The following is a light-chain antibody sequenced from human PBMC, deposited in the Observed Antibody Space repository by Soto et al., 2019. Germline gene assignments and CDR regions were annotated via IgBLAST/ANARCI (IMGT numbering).Light chain of an antibody. CDR1: QSVSSS. Sequence: EIVMTQSPATLSVSPGVRATLSCRASQSVSSSLAWYQQKPGQPPRLLIYGASTRATGIPARFSGSGSGTEFTLTISSLQSEDFAVYYCQQYNNWSPWTFGQGTKVEIK. CDR3: QQYNNWSPWT. J-gene: IGKJ1*01. CDR2: GAS. V-gene: IGKV3-15*01.